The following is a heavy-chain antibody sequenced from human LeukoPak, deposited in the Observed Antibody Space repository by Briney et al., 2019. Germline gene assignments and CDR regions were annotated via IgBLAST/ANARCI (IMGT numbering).Heavy chain of an antibody. J-gene: IGHJ1*01. CDR1: GGSISSYY. Sequence: SETLSLTCTVSGGSISSYYWSWIRQPPGKGLEWIGYIYYSGSTNYNPSLKSRVTISVDTSQNQVSLNVSSATAADTAVYYCARGGSRQYFQHWGQGTLVTVSS. D-gene: IGHD6-25*01. V-gene: IGHV4-59*01. CDR2: IYYSGST. CDR3: ARGGSRQYFQH.